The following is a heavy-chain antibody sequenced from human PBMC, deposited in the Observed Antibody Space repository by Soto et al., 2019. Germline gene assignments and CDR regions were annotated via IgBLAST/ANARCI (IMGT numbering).Heavy chain of an antibody. Sequence: QVQLQESGPGLVKPSETLSLTCTVSGDSITSSYWIWIRQAPGKGLEWIGYIFYTGTTNYNPSLTSRITISIDTYKNQFSLNLSSVNAADTAVYDCARHPGAYYFDYWGQGTLVTVSS. D-gene: IGHD3-10*01. V-gene: IGHV4-59*08. CDR3: ARHPGAYYFDY. J-gene: IGHJ4*02. CDR2: IFYTGTT. CDR1: GDSITSSY.